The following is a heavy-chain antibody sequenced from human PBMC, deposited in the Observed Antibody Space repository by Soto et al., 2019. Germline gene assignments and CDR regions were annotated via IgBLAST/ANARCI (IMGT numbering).Heavy chain of an antibody. CDR3: ARDFTDDSSGYYPY. V-gene: IGHV1-69*04. CDR1: GGTFSSYT. Sequence: SVKVSCKASGGTFSSYTISWVRQAPGQGLEWMGRIIPILGIANYAQKFQGRVTITADKSTSTAYMELSSLRSEDTAVYYCARDFTDDSSGYYPYWGQGTLVTVSS. J-gene: IGHJ4*02. D-gene: IGHD3-22*01. CDR2: IIPILGIA.